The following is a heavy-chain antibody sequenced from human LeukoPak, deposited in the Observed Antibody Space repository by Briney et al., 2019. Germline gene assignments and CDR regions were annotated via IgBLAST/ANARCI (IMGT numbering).Heavy chain of an antibody. CDR2: IYHSGST. CDR3: ARGFYDILTGYYIDY. D-gene: IGHD3-9*01. V-gene: IGHV4-38-2*02. J-gene: IGHJ4*02. CDR1: GYSISSGYY. Sequence: SETLSLTCTVSGYSISSGYYWGWIRQPPGKGLEWIGSIYHSGSTNYNPSLKSRVTISVDTSKNQFSLKLSSVTAADTAVYYCARGFYDILTGYYIDYWGQGTLVTVSS.